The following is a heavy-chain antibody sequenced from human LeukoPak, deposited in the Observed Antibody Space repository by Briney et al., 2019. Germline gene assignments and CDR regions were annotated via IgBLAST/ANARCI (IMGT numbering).Heavy chain of an antibody. CDR1: GFTFSSYW. D-gene: IGHD6-19*01. Sequence: GGSLRLSCAASGFTFSSYWMSWVRQAPGKGLEWVANIKQDGSEKYYVDSVKGRFTISRDNTKNSLYLQMNSLRAEDTAVYYCARVLTYSSGDFDYWGQGTLVTVSS. J-gene: IGHJ4*02. CDR2: IKQDGSEK. V-gene: IGHV3-7*01. CDR3: ARVLTYSSGDFDY.